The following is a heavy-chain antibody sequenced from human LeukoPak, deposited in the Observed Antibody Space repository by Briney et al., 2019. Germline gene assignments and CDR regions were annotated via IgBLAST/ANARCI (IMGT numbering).Heavy chain of an antibody. J-gene: IGHJ4*02. CDR2: IYYSGST. CDR1: GGSISSSGYY. CDR3: ARQGYSDFSSRPFDY. D-gene: IGHD1-26*01. V-gene: IGHV4-39*01. Sequence: SETLSLTCTVSGGSISSSGYYWGWIRQPPGKGLEWIGSIYYSGSTHYNPSLKSRVTISVDTSKNQFSLRLNSVNAADTAVFYCARQGYSDFSSRPFDYWGQGTLVTVSS.